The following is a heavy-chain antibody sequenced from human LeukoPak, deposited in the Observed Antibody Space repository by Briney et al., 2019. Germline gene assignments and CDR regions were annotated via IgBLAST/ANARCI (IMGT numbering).Heavy chain of an antibody. CDR3: ARDRKLANFFDY. V-gene: IGHV1-46*01. CDR1: GYTFTNCY. Sequence: ASVKVSCKASGYTFTNCYMHWVRQAPGQGLEWMGIINPSGGSTRYAQKFQGRVTMTSDTSTSTVYMELSSLRSEDTAVYYCARDRKLANFFDYWSQGTLVTVSS. CDR2: INPSGGST. J-gene: IGHJ4*02. D-gene: IGHD1-14*01.